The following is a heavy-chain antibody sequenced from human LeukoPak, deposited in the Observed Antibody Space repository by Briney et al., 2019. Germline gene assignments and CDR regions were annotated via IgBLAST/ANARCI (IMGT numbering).Heavy chain of an antibody. J-gene: IGHJ4*02. D-gene: IGHD6-13*01. Sequence: SETLSLTCTVSGGSISSSSYYWGWIRQPPGKGLEWIGSIYYSGSTYYNPSLKSRVTISVDTSKNQSSLKLSSVTAADTAVYYRARDLISGIAAAGLDYWGQGTLVTVSS. CDR2: IYYSGST. CDR1: GGSISSSSYY. CDR3: ARDLISGIAAAGLDY. V-gene: IGHV4-39*02.